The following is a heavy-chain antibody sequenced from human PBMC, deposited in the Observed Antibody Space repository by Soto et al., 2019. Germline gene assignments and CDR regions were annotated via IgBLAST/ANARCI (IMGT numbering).Heavy chain of an antibody. CDR2: IIPIFGTA. Sequence: XSVKVSCKASGGTLSSYAISWVRQEHGQGLEWMGGIIPIFGTANYAQKFQGRVTITADESTSTAYMELSSLRSEDTAVYYCARGYGSGSYEYYYYGIDVWGQGTTVTVSS. D-gene: IGHD3-10*01. J-gene: IGHJ6*02. CDR1: GGTLSSYA. CDR3: ARGYGSGSYEYYYYGIDV. V-gene: IGHV1-69*13.